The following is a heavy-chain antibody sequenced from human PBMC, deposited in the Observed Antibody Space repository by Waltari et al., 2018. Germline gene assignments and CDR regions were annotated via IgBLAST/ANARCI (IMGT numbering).Heavy chain of an antibody. J-gene: IGHJ4*02. CDR3: ARLGGYCGGDCYIDY. Sequence: QLQLQESGPGLVKPSETLSLTCTVSGGSISSSSYYWGWIRQPPRKGLEWIGSIYYSGSTYYNPSLKSRVTISVDTSKNQCSLKLSSVTAADTAVYYCARLGGYCGGDCYIDYWGQGTLVTVSS. D-gene: IGHD2-21*01. CDR1: GGSISSSSYY. CDR2: IYYSGST. V-gene: IGHV4-39*01.